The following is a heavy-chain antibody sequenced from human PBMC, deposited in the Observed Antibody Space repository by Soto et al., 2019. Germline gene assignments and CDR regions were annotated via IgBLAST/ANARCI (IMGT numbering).Heavy chain of an antibody. V-gene: IGHV4-59*01. CDR1: GCSISSYY. Sequence: SETLSLTCTVSGCSISSYYWSWIRQPPGKGLEWIGYIYYSGSTNYNPSLKSRVTISVDTSKNQFSLKLSSVTAADTAVYYCARDLRTGRWLPNYGMDVWGQGTTVTVSS. CDR3: ARDLRTGRWLPNYGMDV. CDR2: IYYSGST. J-gene: IGHJ6*02. D-gene: IGHD4-17*01.